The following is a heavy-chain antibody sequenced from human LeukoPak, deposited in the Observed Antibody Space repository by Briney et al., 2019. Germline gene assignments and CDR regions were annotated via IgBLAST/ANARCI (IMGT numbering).Heavy chain of an antibody. CDR3: ASTTEGGYTYDYFYYYHMDV. D-gene: IGHD5-18*01. CDR1: GGSISSKSYY. J-gene: IGHJ6*03. V-gene: IGHV4-61*02. Sequence: PSQTLSLTCTVSGGSISSKSYYWIWIRQPAGKGREWIGRIYSSGSTDYNPSLRARLPISRDTSKNDFSLILSSLTAADTAVYYCASTTEGGYTYDYFYYYHMDVWGKGTTVTISS. CDR2: IYSSGST.